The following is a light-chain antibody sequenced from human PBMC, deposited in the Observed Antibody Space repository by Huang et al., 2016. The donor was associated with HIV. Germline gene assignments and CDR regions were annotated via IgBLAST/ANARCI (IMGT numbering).Light chain of an antibody. Sequence: IQMTQSPVSLSASVGDRVTISCQAYQDIRSYLNWYQQKPGKAPSLLIYGASNLQAGLPSRFSVYGSGTDFTITISSLQSEDIATYYCQQYDSLYTFGQGTRLEIK. CDR1: QDIRSY. CDR3: QQYDSLYT. J-gene: IGKJ2*01. CDR2: GAS. V-gene: IGKV1-33*01.